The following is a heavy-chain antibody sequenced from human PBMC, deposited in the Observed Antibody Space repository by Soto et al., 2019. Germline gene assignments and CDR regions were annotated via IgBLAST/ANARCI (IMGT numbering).Heavy chain of an antibody. V-gene: IGHV3-30*18. D-gene: IGHD2-2*01. Sequence: QVQLVESGGGVVQPGRSLRLSCAASGFTFSSYGMHWVRQAPGKGLEWVAAILYDGSNKYYADSVKGRFTISRDNSKNTLSLKMNSLRAEDTAVYSFEQDNCVSTSGYRPYNWFDPWGQGTLVTVSS. CDR3: EQDNCVSTSGYRPYNWFDP. CDR1: GFTFSSYG. J-gene: IGHJ5*02. CDR2: ILYDGSNK.